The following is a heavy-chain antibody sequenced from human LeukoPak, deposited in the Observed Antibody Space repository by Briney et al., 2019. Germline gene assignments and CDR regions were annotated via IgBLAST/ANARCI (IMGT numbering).Heavy chain of an antibody. D-gene: IGHD3-22*01. V-gene: IGHV1-46*01. J-gene: IGHJ5*02. Sequence: GASVKVSCKASGGTFTSYYMHWVRQAPGQGLEWMGIINPSGGSTSYAQKFQGRVTMTRDTSTSTVYMELSSLRSEDTAVYYCARGEQTMIPDNWFDPWGQGTLVTVSS. CDR2: INPSGGST. CDR3: ARGEQTMIPDNWFDP. CDR1: GGTFTSYY.